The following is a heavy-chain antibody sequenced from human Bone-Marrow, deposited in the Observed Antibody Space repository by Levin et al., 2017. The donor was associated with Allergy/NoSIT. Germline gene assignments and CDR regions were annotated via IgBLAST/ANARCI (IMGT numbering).Heavy chain of an antibody. D-gene: IGHD3-22*01. V-gene: IGHV3-30*18. CDR2: ISYDGGHD. Sequence: GGSLRLSCAASGFNFFNYGMHWVRQAPGKGLEWVATISYDGGHDYYAESVRGRFTISRDNSQKRVYLQMNSLRVEDTAVFYCAKGTGNYYDTTGDIDDWGQGTRVTVSS. CDR1: GFNFFNYG. J-gene: IGHJ4*02. CDR3: AKGTGNYYDTTGDIDD.